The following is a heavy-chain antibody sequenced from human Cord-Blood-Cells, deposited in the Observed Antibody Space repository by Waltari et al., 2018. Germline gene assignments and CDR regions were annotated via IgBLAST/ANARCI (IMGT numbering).Heavy chain of an antibody. CDR1: GFTVSSHY. CDR3: ARDNCTGGVCYWYFDL. D-gene: IGHD2-8*02. Sequence: EVQLVETGGGLIQPGGSLRLSCAASGFTVSSHYMSWVRQAPGKGLEWVSVIYSGGSTYYADSVKGRFTISRDNSKNTLYLQMNSLRAEDTAVYYCARDNCTGGVCYWYFDLWGRGTLVTVSS. V-gene: IGHV3-53*02. CDR2: IYSGGST. J-gene: IGHJ2*01.